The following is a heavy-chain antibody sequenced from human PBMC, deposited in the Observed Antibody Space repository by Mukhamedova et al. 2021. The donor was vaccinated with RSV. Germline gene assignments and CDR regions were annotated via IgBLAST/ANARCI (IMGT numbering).Heavy chain of an antibody. Sequence: LEWVGWISPFNGKTFYAQKFQGRVIMTTDTSTTTAYMEVRSLTSNDTAMYYCARRDFGSPIDFWGQGTLVTVSS. J-gene: IGHJ4*02. CDR3: ARRDFGSPIDF. D-gene: IGHD2-21*01. V-gene: IGHV1-18*01. CDR2: ISPFNGKT.